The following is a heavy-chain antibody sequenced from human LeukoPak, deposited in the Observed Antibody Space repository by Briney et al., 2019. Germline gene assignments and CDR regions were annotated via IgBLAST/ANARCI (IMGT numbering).Heavy chain of an antibody. D-gene: IGHD3-10*01. Sequence: GGSLRLSCAASGFTVSSNYMSWVRQAPGKGLEWVSVIYSGGSTYYADSVKGRFTISRHNSKNTLYLQTNSLRAEDTAVYYCATSRGYYYGSGSYFDYWGQGTLVTVSS. CDR1: GFTVSSNY. V-gene: IGHV3-53*04. J-gene: IGHJ4*02. CDR2: IYSGGST. CDR3: ATSRGYYYGSGSYFDY.